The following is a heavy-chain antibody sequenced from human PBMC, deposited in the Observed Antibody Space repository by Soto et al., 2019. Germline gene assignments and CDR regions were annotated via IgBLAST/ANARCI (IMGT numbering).Heavy chain of an antibody. CDR1: GYTFTGYY. CDR3: ARVQFDYYDSSGYYFDY. D-gene: IGHD3-22*01. V-gene: IGHV1-2*04. J-gene: IGHJ4*02. CDR2: INPNSGGT. Sequence: ASVKVSCKASGYTFTGYYMHWVRQAPGQGLEWMGWINPNSGGTNYAQKFQGWVTMTRDTSISTAYMELSRLRSDDTAVYYCARVQFDYYDSSGYYFDYWGQGTLVTVSS.